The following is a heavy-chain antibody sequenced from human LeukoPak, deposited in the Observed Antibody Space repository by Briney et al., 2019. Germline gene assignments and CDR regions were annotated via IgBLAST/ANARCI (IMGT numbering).Heavy chain of an antibody. D-gene: IGHD3-22*01. CDR1: GYTFTGYY. Sequence: ASVKVSCKASGYTFTGYYMHWVRQAPGQGLEWMGWINPNSGGTNYAQKFQGRVTMTRDTSISTAYMELSRLRSDDTAVYYCARAQDAYYYDSSGYYHYYYYGMDVWGQGTTVTVSS. CDR2: INPNSGGT. CDR3: ARAQDAYYYDSSGYYHYYYYGMDV. V-gene: IGHV1-2*02. J-gene: IGHJ6*02.